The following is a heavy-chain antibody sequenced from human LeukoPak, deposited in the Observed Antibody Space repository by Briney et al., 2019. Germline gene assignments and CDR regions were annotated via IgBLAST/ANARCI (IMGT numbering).Heavy chain of an antibody. D-gene: IGHD6-19*01. V-gene: IGHV3-48*04. CDR2: ISSSSSTI. J-gene: IGHJ4*02. CDR1: GFTFSSYS. Sequence: HPGGSLRLSCAASGFTFSSYSMNWVRQAPGKGLEWVSYISSSSSTIYYADSVKGRFTISRDNAKNSLYLQMNSLRAEDTAVYYCAREYSSGSYLRGYFDYWGQGTLVPVSS. CDR3: AREYSSGSYLRGYFDY.